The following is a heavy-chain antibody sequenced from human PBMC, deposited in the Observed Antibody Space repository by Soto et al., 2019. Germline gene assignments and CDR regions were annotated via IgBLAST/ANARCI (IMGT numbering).Heavy chain of an antibody. Sequence: VGSLILSCAASGFPFSAYAMSWVRPAPGKGLEWVSGISRDGGATDYADSVKGRLTISRDNAKNTLFLQMNSLRAEDTAIYYCAKVSILTESYHYYAMDVWGQGTTVTVSS. J-gene: IGHJ6*02. V-gene: IGHV3-23*01. D-gene: IGHD3-9*01. CDR1: GFPFSAYA. CDR3: AKVSILTESYHYYAMDV. CDR2: ISRDGGAT.